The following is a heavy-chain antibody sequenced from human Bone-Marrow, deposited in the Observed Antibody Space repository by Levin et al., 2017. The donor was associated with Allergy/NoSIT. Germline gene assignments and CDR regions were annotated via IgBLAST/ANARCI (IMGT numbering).Heavy chain of an antibody. V-gene: IGHV4-31*03. CDR3: ARGTFHGASDAFDV. J-gene: IGHJ3*01. D-gene: IGHD1/OR15-1a*01. CDR1: SFSLLFFFSS. Sequence: SDTLSLPFPLSSFSLLFFFSSFFFLLPPPFPFLEWIGCISYIGSTHYNPSLESRVTISADTSHKPFSLKMSSVTAADTAVFYCARGTFHGASDAFDVWGQGTIVTVSS. CDR2: ISYIGST.